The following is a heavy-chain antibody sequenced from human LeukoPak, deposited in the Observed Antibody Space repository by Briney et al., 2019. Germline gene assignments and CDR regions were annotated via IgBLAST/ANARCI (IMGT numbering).Heavy chain of an antibody. CDR1: GFTFSNAW. D-gene: IGHD3-10*01. Sequence: GGSLRLSCAASGFTFSNAWMSWVRQAPGKGLEWVGRIKSKTDGGTTDYAAPVKGRFTISRDNAKNTLYLQMNSLRAEDTAVYYCARAFQSMVRGVIPDYWGQGALVTVSS. CDR3: ARAFQSMVRGVIPDY. V-gene: IGHV3-15*05. J-gene: IGHJ4*02. CDR2: IKSKTDGGTT.